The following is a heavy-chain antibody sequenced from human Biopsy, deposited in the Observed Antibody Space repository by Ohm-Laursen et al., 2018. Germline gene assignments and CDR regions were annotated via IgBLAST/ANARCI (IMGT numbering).Heavy chain of an antibody. Sequence: RSLRLSCTASGFTFSSFGMHWVRQAPGKGLEWVAVVCYDGINKFYADSVEGRFTISRDNFKNTVYLEMNSLRPEDTAVYYCARDLGNLRGVMFYLDSWGQGTLVSVSS. CDR2: VCYDGINK. D-gene: IGHD3-16*01. CDR3: ARDLGNLRGVMFYLDS. V-gene: IGHV3-33*01. J-gene: IGHJ4*02. CDR1: GFTFSSFG.